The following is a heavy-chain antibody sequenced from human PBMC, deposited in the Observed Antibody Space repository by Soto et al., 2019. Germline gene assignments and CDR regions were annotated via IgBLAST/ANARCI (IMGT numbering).Heavy chain of an antibody. CDR2: FSGSGGNT. CDR3: AKGMGVGSGPLAY. D-gene: IGHD3-10*01. V-gene: IGHV3-23*01. Sequence: PGGPKRLPYPASGGTFGSYARSLVRQVQGKGLERVSLFSGSGGNTYYADSVKGRFTISRDNSNNTLYLQMHSLRVEDTSLYYGAKGMGVGSGPLAYRVKGTLVPGS. J-gene: IGHJ4*02. CDR1: GGTFGSYA.